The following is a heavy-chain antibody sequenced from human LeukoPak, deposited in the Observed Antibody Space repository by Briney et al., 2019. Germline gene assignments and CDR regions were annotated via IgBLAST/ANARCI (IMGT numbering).Heavy chain of an antibody. CDR1: GGSFSGYY. CDR3: ARRGSSGYYFDY. Sequence: SETLSLTCAVYGGSFSGYYWSWIRQPPGKGLEWIGEINHSGSTNYNPSLKSRVTISVDTSKNQFSLKLSSVTAADTAVYYCARRGSSGYYFDYWGQGTLVTVSS. V-gene: IGHV4-34*01. D-gene: IGHD3-22*01. J-gene: IGHJ4*02. CDR2: INHSGST.